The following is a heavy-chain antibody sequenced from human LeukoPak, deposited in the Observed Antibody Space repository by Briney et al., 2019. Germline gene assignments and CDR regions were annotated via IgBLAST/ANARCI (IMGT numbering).Heavy chain of an antibody. D-gene: IGHD3-3*01. CDR2: IYYSGST. V-gene: IGHV4-39*01. CDR3: ATVITIFGVVKGDSDY. J-gene: IGHJ4*02. Sequence: SETLSLTCTVSGGSISSSSYYWGWIRQPPGKGLEWIGSIYYSGSTYYNPSLKSRVTISVDTSKNQFSLKLSSVIATDTAVYYCATVITIFGVVKGDSDYWGQGTLVTVSS. CDR1: GGSISSSSYY.